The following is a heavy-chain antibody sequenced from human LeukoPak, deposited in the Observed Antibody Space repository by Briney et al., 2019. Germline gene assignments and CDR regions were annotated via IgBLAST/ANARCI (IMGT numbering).Heavy chain of an antibody. D-gene: IGHD3-22*01. Sequence: GESLKISCQGPGYSFTRYWTGWVRPMTGRGLEWMGSIYPGESDTRYSPAFQGQVTISADKSISTADLQWSSLKASDTAMYYCARGYYYDSRGYFFDYWGQGTLVSVSS. CDR3: ARGYYYDSRGYFFDY. CDR1: GYSFTRYW. CDR2: IYPGESDT. J-gene: IGHJ4*02. V-gene: IGHV5-51*01.